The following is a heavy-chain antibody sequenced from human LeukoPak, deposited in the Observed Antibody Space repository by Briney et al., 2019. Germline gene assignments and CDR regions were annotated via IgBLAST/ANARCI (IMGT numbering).Heavy chain of an antibody. J-gene: IGHJ4*02. V-gene: IGHV3-23*01. Sequence: GGSLRLSCAASGFTFSSYAMSWVRQAPGKRLEWVSAISGSGGSTYYADSVKGRFTISRDNSKNTLYLQMNSLRAEDTAVYYCAKVGSSGWCFDYWGQGTLVTVSS. CDR2: ISGSGGST. CDR1: GFTFSSYA. CDR3: AKVGSSGWCFDY. D-gene: IGHD6-19*01.